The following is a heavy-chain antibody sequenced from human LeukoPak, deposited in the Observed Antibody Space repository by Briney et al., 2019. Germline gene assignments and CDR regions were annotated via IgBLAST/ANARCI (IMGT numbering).Heavy chain of an antibody. CDR1: GGTFSSYA. Sequence: SVKVSCKASGGTFSSYAISWVRQAPGQGLEWMRRIIPIFGTANYAQKFQGRVTITTDESTSTAYMELSSLRSEDTAVYYCARDRGFYDSSGYPFDYWGQGTLVTVSS. CDR2: IIPIFGTA. CDR3: ARDRGFYDSSGYPFDY. J-gene: IGHJ4*02. V-gene: IGHV1-69*05. D-gene: IGHD3-22*01.